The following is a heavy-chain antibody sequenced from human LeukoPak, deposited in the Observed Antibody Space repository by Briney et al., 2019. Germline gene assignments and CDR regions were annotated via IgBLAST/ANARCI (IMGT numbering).Heavy chain of an antibody. CDR3: ASHYYGSGSYSPFDY. D-gene: IGHD3-10*01. J-gene: IGHJ4*02. CDR1: GGTFSSYA. CDR2: IIPIFGTA. V-gene: IGHV1-69*05. Sequence: SVKVSCKASGGTFSSYAISWVRQAPGQGLEWMGGIIPIFGTANYAQKFQGRVTITTDESTSTAYMELSSLRSEDTAVYYCASHYYGSGSYSPFDYWGQGTLVTVSS.